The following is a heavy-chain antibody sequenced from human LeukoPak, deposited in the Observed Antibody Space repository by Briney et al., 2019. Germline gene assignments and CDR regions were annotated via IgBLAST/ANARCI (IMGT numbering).Heavy chain of an antibody. CDR2: ISGGAFDK. V-gene: IGHV3-23*01. CDR3: AKDFSGYSFFDY. CDR1: GFTFSTYA. D-gene: IGHD5-18*01. Sequence: PGGSLRLSCEASGFTFSTYAMSWVRQAPGKGLEWVSAISGGAFDKYYADSVKGRFTISRDNSKNTLYLQMNSLRAEDTAVYYCAKDFSGYSFFDYWGQGTLVTVPS. J-gene: IGHJ4*02.